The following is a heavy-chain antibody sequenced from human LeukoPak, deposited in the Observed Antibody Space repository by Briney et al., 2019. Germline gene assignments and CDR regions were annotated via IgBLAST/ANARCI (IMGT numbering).Heavy chain of an antibody. V-gene: IGHV3-23*01. D-gene: IGHD3-22*01. CDR1: GITLSNYG. J-gene: IGHJ4*02. CDR3: AKRGVVIRVILVGFHKEAYYFAS. CDR2: ISGSGGRT. Sequence: AGGSLRLSCAVSGITLSNYGMSWVRQAPGKGLEWVAGISGSGGRTYYADSVKGRFTISGDNPKNTLYLQMNSLRAEDTAVYFCAKRGVVIRVILVGFHKEAYYFASWGQGALVAVSS.